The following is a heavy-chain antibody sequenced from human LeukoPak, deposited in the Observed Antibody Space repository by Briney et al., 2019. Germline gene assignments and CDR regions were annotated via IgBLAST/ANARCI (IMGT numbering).Heavy chain of an antibody. CDR1: GFTFSSYS. CDR2: ISSSSSYI. V-gene: IGHV3-21*01. J-gene: IGHJ3*02. CDR3: ARARFGELGNGQYAFDI. Sequence: GGSLRLSCAASGFTFSSYSMNWVRQAPGKGLEWVSSISSSSSYIYYADSAKGRFTISRDNAKNSLYLQMNSLRAEDTAVYYCARARFGELGNGQYAFDIWGQGTMVTVSS. D-gene: IGHD3-10*01.